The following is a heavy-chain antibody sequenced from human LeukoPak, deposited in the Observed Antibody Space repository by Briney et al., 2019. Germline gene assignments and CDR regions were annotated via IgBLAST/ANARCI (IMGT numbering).Heavy chain of an antibody. V-gene: IGHV3-30*02. J-gene: IGHJ4*02. Sequence: PGGSLRLSCAASGFTFSSYGMHWVRQAPGKGLEWVAFIRYDGSNKYYADSVKGRFTISRDNSKNTLYLQMNSLRAEDTAVYYCARDFMGSSGYASYWGQGTLVTVSS. CDR3: ARDFMGSSGYASY. D-gene: IGHD3-22*01. CDR2: IRYDGSNK. CDR1: GFTFSSYG.